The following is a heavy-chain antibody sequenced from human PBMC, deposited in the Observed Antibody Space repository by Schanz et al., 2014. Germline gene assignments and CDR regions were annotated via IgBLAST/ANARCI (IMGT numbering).Heavy chain of an antibody. CDR1: GYTFTRSV. D-gene: IGHD1-26*01. Sequence: QVQLVQSGGEVKTPGASVKVSCKASGYTFTRSVISWVRQDPGQGLEWMGWIGGSYGTTNFAQKFHGRVTKTTDTSTSTVYMELRSLTSDDSAVYYCARDRDQWDGNYLDYWGQGTLVTVSS. V-gene: IGHV1-18*01. CDR2: IGGSYGTT. CDR3: ARDRDQWDGNYLDY. J-gene: IGHJ4*02.